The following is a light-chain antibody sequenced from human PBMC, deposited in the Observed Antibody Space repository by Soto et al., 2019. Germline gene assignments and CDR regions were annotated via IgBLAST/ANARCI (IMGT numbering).Light chain of an antibody. CDR1: QNINSD. J-gene: IGKJ4*01. CDR2: GAS. V-gene: IGKV3-20*01. CDR3: QQYGTSP. Sequence: EIVLTQSPGTLSLSPGESATLSCRASQNINSDLAWYVQKPGQAPRLLIYGASSRATGIPDRFSGSGSGTDFTLTISRLEPEDFAVYYCQQYGTSPFGGGTKVDI.